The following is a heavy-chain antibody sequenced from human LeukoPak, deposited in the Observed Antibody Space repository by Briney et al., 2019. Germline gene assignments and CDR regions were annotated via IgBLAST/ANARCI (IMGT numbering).Heavy chain of an antibody. CDR1: GFTLSSYA. CDR3: AKAGQVSSGYYSTGQYYYYYYYMDV. CDR2: ISVSGNT. J-gene: IGHJ6*03. V-gene: IGHV3-23*01. Sequence: GGSLRLSCAASGFTLSSYAMSWVRQGPGKGLEWVSAISVSGNTYHADSVKGRFTISRDNSKNTLYLQMNSLRAEDTAVYYCAKAGQVSSGYYSTGQYYYYYYYMDVWGKGTTVTISS. D-gene: IGHD3-22*01.